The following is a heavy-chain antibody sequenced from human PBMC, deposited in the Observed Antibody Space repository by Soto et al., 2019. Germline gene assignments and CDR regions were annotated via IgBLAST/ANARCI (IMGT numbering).Heavy chain of an antibody. CDR2: IWYDGSNK. CDR3: ASTAAGTGDY. J-gene: IGHJ4*02. D-gene: IGHD6-13*01. Sequence: QVQLVESGGGVVQPGRSLRLSCAASGFTFSSYGMHWVRQAPGKGLEWVAVIWYDGSNKYYADSVKGRFTVSRDNSKNTLYLQMNSLRAEDTAVYYCASTAAGTGDYWGQGTLVTVSS. CDR1: GFTFSSYG. V-gene: IGHV3-33*01.